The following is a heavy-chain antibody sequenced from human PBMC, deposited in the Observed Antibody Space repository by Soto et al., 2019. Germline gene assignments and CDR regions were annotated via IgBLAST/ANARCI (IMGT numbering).Heavy chain of an antibody. CDR2: ISYDGSNK. J-gene: IGHJ4*02. CDR3: AKDPGYYDFCSGYPNDY. D-gene: IGHD3-3*01. V-gene: IGHV3-30*18. Sequence: LRLSGAASGFTFSSYGMHWVRQAPGKGLEWVAVISYDGSNKYYADSVKGRFTISRDNSKNTLYLQMNSLRAEDTAVYYCAKDPGYYDFCSGYPNDYWGQGTLVTVSS. CDR1: GFTFSSYG.